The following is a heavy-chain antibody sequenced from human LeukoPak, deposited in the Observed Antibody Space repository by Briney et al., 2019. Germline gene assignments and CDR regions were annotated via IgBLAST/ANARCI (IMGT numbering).Heavy chain of an antibody. CDR2: IYYSGST. D-gene: IGHD4-23*01. V-gene: IGHV4-39*01. J-gene: IGHJ4*02. CDR3: ARQLLSYGGNSGYFDY. Sequence: SETLSLTCTVSGGSISSSSYYWGWIRQPPGKGLEWVGSIYYSGSTYYNPSLKSRVTISVDTSKNQFSLKLSSVTAADTAVYYCARQLLSYGGNSGYFDYWGQGTLVTVPS. CDR1: GGSISSSSYY.